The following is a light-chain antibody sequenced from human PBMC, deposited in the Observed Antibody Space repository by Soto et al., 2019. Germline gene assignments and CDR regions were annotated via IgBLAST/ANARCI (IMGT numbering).Light chain of an antibody. V-gene: IGKV1-39*01. CDR3: QQYDNYPLT. Sequence: DIQMTQSPSSLSASVEDRVIITCRASQSISNHLNWYQQKPGKAPKLLIFAASSLQSGVPSRFSGSRSGPDFTLTISSLQPEDFATYYCQQYDNYPLTFGHGTRLEIK. CDR2: AAS. J-gene: IGKJ5*01. CDR1: QSISNH.